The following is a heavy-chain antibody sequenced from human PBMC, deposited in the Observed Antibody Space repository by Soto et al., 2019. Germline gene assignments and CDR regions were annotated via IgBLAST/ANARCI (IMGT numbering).Heavy chain of an antibody. CDR2: ISSSSSTI. D-gene: IGHD3-22*01. J-gene: IGHJ6*02. Sequence: EVQLVESGGGLVQPGGSLRLSCAASGFTFSSYSMNWVHQAPGKGLEWVSYISSSSSTIYYADSVKGRFTISRDNAKNSLYLQMNSLRDEDTAVYYCARDLTTEYYYDSSGYYGYYYGMDVWGQGTTVTVSS. CDR3: ARDLTTEYYYDSSGYYGYYYGMDV. CDR1: GFTFSSYS. V-gene: IGHV3-48*02.